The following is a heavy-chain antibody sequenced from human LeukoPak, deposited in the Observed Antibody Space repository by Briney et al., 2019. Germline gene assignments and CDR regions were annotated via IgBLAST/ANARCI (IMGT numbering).Heavy chain of an antibody. CDR1: GFTFSTYW. CDR3: ARAPSEIGGYYPEYFRH. D-gene: IGHD3-22*01. Sequence: GGSLRLSRAASGFTFSTYWMHWVRHAPGKGLVWVSRIKSDGGTNYAGSVKGRFTISRDNAKKTVSLQMNSLRPEDTGVYYCARAPSEIGGYYPEYFRHWGQGTLVTVSS. CDR2: IKSDGGT. V-gene: IGHV3-74*01. J-gene: IGHJ1*01.